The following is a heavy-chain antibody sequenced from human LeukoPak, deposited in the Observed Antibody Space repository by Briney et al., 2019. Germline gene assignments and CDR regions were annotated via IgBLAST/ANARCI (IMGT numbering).Heavy chain of an antibody. V-gene: IGHV4-34*01. CDR1: GGSFSGYY. J-gene: IGHJ4*02. CDR3: ARPRQRVSGSSFDY. CDR2: INHSGST. Sequence: SETLSLTCAVYGGSFSGYYWSWIRQPPGKGLEWIGEINHSGSTNYNPSLKSRVTISVDTSKNQFSLKLSSVTAADTAVYYCARPRQRVSGSSFDYWGQGTLVTVSS. D-gene: IGHD3-10*01.